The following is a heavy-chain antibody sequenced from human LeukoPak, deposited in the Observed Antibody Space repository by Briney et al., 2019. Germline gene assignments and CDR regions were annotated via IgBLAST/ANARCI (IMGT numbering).Heavy chain of an antibody. CDR3: TKDQGIAVAGTD. V-gene: IGHV1-2*02. J-gene: IGHJ3*01. D-gene: IGHD6-19*01. Sequence: ASVKVSCKASGYTFSGYYIHWVQQAPGQGLEWMGWINPSSGATRYAQKFQDRVTMSSDTSITTAYMDLSRLRSDDTAVYYCTKDQGIAVAGTDWGQGTMVTVSS. CDR1: GYTFSGYY. CDR2: INPSSGAT.